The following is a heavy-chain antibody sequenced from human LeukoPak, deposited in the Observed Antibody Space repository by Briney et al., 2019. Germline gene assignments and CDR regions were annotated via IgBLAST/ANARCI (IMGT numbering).Heavy chain of an antibody. CDR1: GFTFSNYW. CDR3: ARKRPNYFDY. CDR2: INLDGSQK. V-gene: IGHV3-7*01. J-gene: IGHJ4*02. Sequence: GGSLRLSCAASGFTFSNYWMAWVRQAPGKGPEWVANINLDGSQKYYVDSVRGRFTISRDYAENSLYLQMNSLRAEDTALYYCARKRPNYFDYWGQGTLVTVSS.